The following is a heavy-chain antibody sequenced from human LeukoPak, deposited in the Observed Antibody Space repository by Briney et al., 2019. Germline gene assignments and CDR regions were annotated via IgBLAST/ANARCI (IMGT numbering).Heavy chain of an antibody. D-gene: IGHD6-13*01. CDR1: GFTFSSYA. V-gene: IGHV3-30*04. CDR3: ATEEKQQLVRRSYFAYYYYMDV. CDR2: ISYDGSNK. J-gene: IGHJ6*03. Sequence: GGSLRLSCAASGFTFSSYAMHWVRQAPGKGLEWVAVISYDGSNKYYADSVKGRFTISRDNSKNTLYLQMNSLRAEDTAVYYCATEEKQQLVRRSYFAYYYYMDVWGKGTTVTVSS.